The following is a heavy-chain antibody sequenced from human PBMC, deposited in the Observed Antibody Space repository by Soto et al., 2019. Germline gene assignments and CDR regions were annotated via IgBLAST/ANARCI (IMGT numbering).Heavy chain of an antibody. J-gene: IGHJ5*02. D-gene: IGHD6-19*01. CDR1: GFSLRTSGVG. CDR3: AKSGSSGWYGWFDP. V-gene: IGHV2-5*01. CDR2: IYWNDDK. Sequence: GSGPTLVNPTQTVTLTCIFAGFSLRTSGVGVGWIRQPPGKALEWLGFIYWNDDKRYSPSLKSRLTITKDTSKNQVVLTMTNMGPVDTATYYCAKSGSSGWYGWFDPWGQGTLVTVSS.